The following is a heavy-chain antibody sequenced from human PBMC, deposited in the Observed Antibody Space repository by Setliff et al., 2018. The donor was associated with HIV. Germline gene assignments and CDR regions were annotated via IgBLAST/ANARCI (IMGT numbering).Heavy chain of an antibody. J-gene: IGHJ4*02. CDR3: ARDPEAYDYVWGSYRYTGKFDY. CDR1: GFAFDSYA. Sequence: SLRLSCEVSGFAFDSYAMHWVRQPPGKGLEWISGISWDSDNIGYADSVNGRFTVSRDNAKNHLYLEMSSLTEEDTAVYYCARDPEAYDYVWGSYRYTGKFDYWGQGTLVTAPQ. CDR2: ISWDSDNI. D-gene: IGHD3-16*02. V-gene: IGHV3-9*01.